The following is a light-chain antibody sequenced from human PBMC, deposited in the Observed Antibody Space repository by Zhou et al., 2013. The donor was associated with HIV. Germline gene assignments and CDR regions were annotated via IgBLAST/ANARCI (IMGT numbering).Light chain of an antibody. V-gene: IGKV1-39*01. CDR3: QQSYSSLSFT. Sequence: DIQMTQSPSSLSASVGDRVTITCRASQSFDGWVAWYQQKPGKAPNLLIYLASTLQSGVPSRFSGSGSGTEFTLTISSLQPEDFATYFCQQSYSSLSFTFGPGTRVDVK. J-gene: IGKJ3*01. CDR1: QSFDGW. CDR2: LAS.